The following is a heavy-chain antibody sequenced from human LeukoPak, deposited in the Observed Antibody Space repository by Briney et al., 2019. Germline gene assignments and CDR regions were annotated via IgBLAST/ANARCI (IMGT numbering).Heavy chain of an antibody. CDR1: GFTVSSDY. CDR3: ARDSGFSDYAN. J-gene: IGHJ4*02. D-gene: IGHD4-17*01. CDR2: IYNDGST. V-gene: IGHV3-66*01. Sequence: GGSLRLSCVASGFTVSSDYMSWVRQAPGKGLEWVSIIYNDGSTYYANSVKGRFTISRDNSKNTLYLQMNSLRAADTAIYYCARDSGFSDYANWGQGTLVTVSS.